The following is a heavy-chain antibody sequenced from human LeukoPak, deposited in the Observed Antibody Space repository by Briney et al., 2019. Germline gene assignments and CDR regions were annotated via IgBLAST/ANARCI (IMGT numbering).Heavy chain of an antibody. J-gene: IGHJ5*02. CDR3: ARARKYNGNPNWIDL. D-gene: IGHD2-8*01. Sequence: SETLSLTCYVSGDSISSSYFWGWIRQPPGTGLEWIGSISHSENTFYNPSLKSRVTISVDASKNHFSLNLSAVTAADTAVYYRARARKYNGNPNWIDLWGQGVLVTVSS. CDR1: GDSISSSYF. V-gene: IGHV4-38-2*02. CDR2: ISHSENT.